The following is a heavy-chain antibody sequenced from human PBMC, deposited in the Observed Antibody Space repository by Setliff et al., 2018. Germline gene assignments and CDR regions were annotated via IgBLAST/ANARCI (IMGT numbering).Heavy chain of an antibody. CDR3: ARVGRMTTVAPHDAFDI. D-gene: IGHD4-17*01. J-gene: IGHJ3*02. V-gene: IGHV1-46*01. CDR1: GYTFTSYY. CDR2: INPSGGST. Sequence: GASVKVSCKASGYTFTSYYMHWVRQAPGQGLEWMGIINPSGGSTSYAQKFQGRVTMTRETSTSTVYMELSSLRSEDTAVYYCARVGRMTTVAPHDAFDIWGQGTMVTVSS.